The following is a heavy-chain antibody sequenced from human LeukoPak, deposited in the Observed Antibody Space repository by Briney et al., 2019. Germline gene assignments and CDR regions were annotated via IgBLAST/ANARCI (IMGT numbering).Heavy chain of an antibody. J-gene: IGHJ4*02. CDR2: ISTGGGNT. CDR1: GFTFSSYT. CDR3: TKDGGLWISAHWGDS. V-gene: IGHV3-23*01. D-gene: IGHD2-2*03. Sequence: GGSLRLSCTASGFTFSSYTMSWVRQAPGKGLKWVSTISTGGGNTYYADSVQGRFTVSRDDSKNTLYLQMNSLRAEDTAVYYCTKDGGLWISAHWGDSWGRGTLVTVSS.